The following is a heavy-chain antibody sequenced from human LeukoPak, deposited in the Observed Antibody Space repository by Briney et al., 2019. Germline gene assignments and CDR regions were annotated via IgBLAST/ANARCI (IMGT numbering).Heavy chain of an antibody. D-gene: IGHD7-27*01. J-gene: IGHJ4*02. V-gene: IGHV3-30*03. CDR2: ISHDGSEK. CDR3: ARGGDPYFDY. Sequence: GRSLRLSCEDSGFTFSTYGMHWVRQAPGKGLEWVAVISHDGSEKYYAGSVQGRFSISRDNSKNTVFLQMNSLRAADTAVYCCARGGDPYFDYWGQGTLVTVSS. CDR1: GFTFSTYG.